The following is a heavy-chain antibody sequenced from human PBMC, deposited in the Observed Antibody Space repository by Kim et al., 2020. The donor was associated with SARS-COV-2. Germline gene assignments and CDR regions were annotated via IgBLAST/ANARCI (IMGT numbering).Heavy chain of an antibody. CDR2: IYWDDDK. J-gene: IGHJ5*02. D-gene: IGHD2-15*01. CDR1: GFSLSTSGVG. V-gene: IGHV2-5*02. Sequence: GPTLVNPTQTLTLTCTFSGFSLSTSGVGVGWIRQPPGKALEWLALIYWDDDKRSSPSLKSRLTITKDTSKNQVVLTMTNMDPVDTATYYCAHKDLGYCSGGSCLNWFDPWGQGTLVTVSS. CDR3: AHKDLGYCSGGSCLNWFDP.